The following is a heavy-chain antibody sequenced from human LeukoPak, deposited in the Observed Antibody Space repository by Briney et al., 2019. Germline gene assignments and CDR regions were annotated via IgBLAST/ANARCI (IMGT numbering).Heavy chain of an antibody. CDR1: GFTFSSYA. D-gene: IGHD3-10*01. CDR3: ARGAAYYYGSGSYYPSLYFDY. CDR2: IKQDGSEK. J-gene: IGHJ4*02. V-gene: IGHV3-7*01. Sequence: GGSLRLSCAASGFTFSSYAMSWVRQAPGKGLEWVANIKQDGSEKYYVDSVKGRFTISRDNAKNSLYLQMNSLRAEDTAVYYCARGAAYYYGSGSYYPSLYFDYWGQGTLVTVSS.